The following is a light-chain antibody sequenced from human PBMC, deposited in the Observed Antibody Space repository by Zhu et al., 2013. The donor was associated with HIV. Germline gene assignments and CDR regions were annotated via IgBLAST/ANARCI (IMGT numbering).Light chain of an antibody. V-gene: IGKV1-16*02. Sequence: MTQSPATLSVSPGERVTLSCRASQSINGNLAWFQQKPGKAPKSLIYAASSLQSGVPSKFSGSGSGTDFTLTISSLQPEDFAIYYCQQYNSYPITFGQGTRLELK. CDR1: QSINGN. CDR3: QQYNSYPIT. J-gene: IGKJ5*01. CDR2: AAS.